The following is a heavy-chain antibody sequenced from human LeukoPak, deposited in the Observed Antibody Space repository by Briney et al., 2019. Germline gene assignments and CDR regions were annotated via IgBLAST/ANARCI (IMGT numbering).Heavy chain of an antibody. CDR1: GFTFSSSW. J-gene: IGHJ4*02. D-gene: IGHD3/OR15-3a*01. V-gene: IGHV4-39*01. Sequence: GSLRLSCAASGFTFSSSWMTWVRQPPGKGLEWIGSIYYSGNTYYNASLKSQVSISIDTSKNQFSLRLTSVTAADTAVYYCARQTGSGLFILPGGQGTLVTVSP. CDR3: ARQTGSGLFILP. CDR2: IYYSGNT.